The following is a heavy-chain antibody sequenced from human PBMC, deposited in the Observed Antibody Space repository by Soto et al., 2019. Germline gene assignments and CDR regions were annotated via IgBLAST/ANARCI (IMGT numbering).Heavy chain of an antibody. CDR2: IFPLLAMV. V-gene: IGHV1-69*04. D-gene: IGHD1-26*01. J-gene: IGHJ4*02. Sequence: QVNLVQSGTEMKKPGSSVMVSCKVSGGDLSNSGISWVRQAPGQGLEWMGGIFPLLAMVDYSQKFQGRVTRSAYESTNTAYMGLGSLRSDDTAVYFCAKDDGAGFKSWGQGTLVIFSS. CDR3: AKDDGAGFKS. CDR1: GGDLSNSG.